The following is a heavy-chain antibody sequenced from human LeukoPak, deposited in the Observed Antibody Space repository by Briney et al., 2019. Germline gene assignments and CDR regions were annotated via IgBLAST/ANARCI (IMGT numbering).Heavy chain of an antibody. D-gene: IGHD2-2*02. Sequence: SETLSLTCTVSGYSISSGYYWSWIRQPAGKGLEWIGRIYTSGSTNYNPSLKSRVTMSVDTSKNQFSLKLSSVTAADTAVYYCARASYCSSDSCDISGGGVDCWGQGSLVTVSS. CDR1: GYSISSGYY. J-gene: IGHJ4*02. V-gene: IGHV4-4*07. CDR3: ARASYCSSDSCDISGGGVDC. CDR2: IYTSGST.